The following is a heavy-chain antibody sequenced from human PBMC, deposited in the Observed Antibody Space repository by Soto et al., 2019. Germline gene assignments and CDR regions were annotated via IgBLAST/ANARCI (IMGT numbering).Heavy chain of an antibody. J-gene: IGHJ4*02. CDR3: AEDRVGVSTPFNFDS. D-gene: IGHD3-3*01. CDR1: GFTFSSYA. V-gene: IGHV3-23*01. CDR2: ISGTGAST. Sequence: EVQLLESGGGLVQPGGSLRLSCAASGFTFSSYAMSWVRQAPGKGLEWVSAISGTGASTYYADSVKGRFTISRDISKNTLYVQMKSLRVEDTGVYYCAEDRVGVSTPFNFDSWGQGTLVTVSS.